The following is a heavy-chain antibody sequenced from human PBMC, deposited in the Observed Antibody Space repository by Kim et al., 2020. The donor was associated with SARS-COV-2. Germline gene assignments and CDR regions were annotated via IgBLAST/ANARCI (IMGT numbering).Heavy chain of an antibody. V-gene: IGHV3-30-3*01. CDR1: GFTFHNYA. Sequence: GGSLRLSCAASGFTFHNYALHWVRQAPGKGPEWVSVISYDGTNKYYADSVKGRFTISRDNSKDTIYLHMNSLRIDDTALYHCATDLAQWLASRYFYSMDVWGQGTTVTVSS. CDR3: ATDLAQWLASRYFYSMDV. D-gene: IGHD6-19*01. J-gene: IGHJ6*02. CDR2: ISYDGTNK.